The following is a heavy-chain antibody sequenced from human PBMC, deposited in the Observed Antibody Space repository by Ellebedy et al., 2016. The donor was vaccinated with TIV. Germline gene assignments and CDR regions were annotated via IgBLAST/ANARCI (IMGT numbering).Heavy chain of an antibody. CDR2: INSDGSST. Sequence: PGGSLRLSCAASGFTFSSYWMHWVRQAPGKGLVWVSRINSDGSSTSYADSVKGRFTISRDNAKNTLYLQMNSLRAEDTAVYYCAREYSSSSRYYYYGMDVWGQGTTVTVSS. J-gene: IGHJ6*02. CDR3: AREYSSSSRYYYYGMDV. V-gene: IGHV3-74*01. D-gene: IGHD6-6*01. CDR1: GFTFSSYW.